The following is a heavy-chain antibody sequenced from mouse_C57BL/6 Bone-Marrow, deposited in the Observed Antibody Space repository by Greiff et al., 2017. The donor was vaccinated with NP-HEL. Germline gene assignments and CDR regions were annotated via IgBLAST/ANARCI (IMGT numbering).Heavy chain of an antibody. V-gene: IGHV5-12*01. CDR1: GFTFSDYY. J-gene: IGHJ3*01. D-gene: IGHD2-4*01. CDR3: ARHDAGLRPWFAY. Sequence: EVKLVESGGGLVQPGGSLKLSCAASGFTFSDYYMYWVRQTPEKRLEWVAYISNGGGSTYYPDTVKGRFTISRDNAKNTLYLQMSRLKSEDTAMYYCARHDAGLRPWFAYWGQGTLVTVSA. CDR2: ISNGGGST.